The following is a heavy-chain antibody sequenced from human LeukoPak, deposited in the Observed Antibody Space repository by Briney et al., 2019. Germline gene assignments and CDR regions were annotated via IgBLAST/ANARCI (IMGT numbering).Heavy chain of an antibody. Sequence: GGSLRLSCAASGFTFSSYSMNWVRQAPGKGLEWVSSISSSSSYIYYADSVKGRFTISRDNAKNSLYLQMNSLRAEDTAVYYCARDLYHPDRPFDYWGQGTLVTVSS. CDR3: ARDLYHPDRPFDY. J-gene: IGHJ4*02. V-gene: IGHV3-21*01. CDR2: ISSSSSYI. D-gene: IGHD2-2*01. CDR1: GFTFSSYS.